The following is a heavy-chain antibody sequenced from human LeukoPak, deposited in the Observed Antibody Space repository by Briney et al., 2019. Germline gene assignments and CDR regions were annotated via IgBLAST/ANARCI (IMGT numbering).Heavy chain of an antibody. D-gene: IGHD6-6*01. J-gene: IGHJ4*02. CDR1: GFPFSSYA. CDR2: ISGSGGST. CDR3: ARGYSSSYRIDY. V-gene: IGHV3-23*01. Sequence: GGSLRLSGAASGFPFSSYAMSWVRQAPGEGLEWVSAISGSGGSTYYADSVKGRFTISRDNSKNTLCLQMNSLSGEDTAVFYGARGYSSSYRIDYWGQGTLVTVSS.